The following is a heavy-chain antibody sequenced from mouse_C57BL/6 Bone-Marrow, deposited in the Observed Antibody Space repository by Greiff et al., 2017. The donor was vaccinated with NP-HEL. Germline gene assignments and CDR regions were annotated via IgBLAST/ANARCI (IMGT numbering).Heavy chain of an antibody. CDR3: ARYGFITTVVPFAY. J-gene: IGHJ3*01. Sequence: EVQLQQSGPELVKPGASVKMSCKASGYTFTDYNMHWVKQSHGKSLEWIGYINPNNGGTSYNQKFKGKATLTVNKSSSTAYMELRSLTSEDSAVYYCARYGFITTVVPFAYWGQGTLVTVSA. CDR2: INPNNGGT. CDR1: GYTFTDYN. V-gene: IGHV1-22*01. D-gene: IGHD1-1*01.